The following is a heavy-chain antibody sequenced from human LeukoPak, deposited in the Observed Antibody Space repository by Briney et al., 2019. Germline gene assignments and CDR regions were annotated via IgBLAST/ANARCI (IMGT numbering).Heavy chain of an antibody. CDR2: IYSSGST. CDR1: GGSISRYY. Sequence: SETLSLTCTVSGGSISRYYWTWIRQPPGKGLEWIGYIYSSGSTNYNPSLKSRVTISVDTSKNQFSLNLSSVPAADTAVYYCARANGWRLDYWGQGTLVTASS. D-gene: IGHD6-19*01. CDR3: ARANGWRLDY. V-gene: IGHV4-59*01. J-gene: IGHJ4*02.